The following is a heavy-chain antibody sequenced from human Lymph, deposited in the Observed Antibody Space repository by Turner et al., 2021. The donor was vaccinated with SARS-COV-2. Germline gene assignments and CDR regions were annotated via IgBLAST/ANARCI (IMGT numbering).Heavy chain of an antibody. CDR2: ISGSGGST. CDR1: GFPFRSYA. Sequence: EVQLLESVGGLVQPGASLRLSCSASGFPFRSYAMSWVRQAPGKGVEWVSVISGSGGSTNYADSVKGRFSISRDNSKNTLYLQMNSLRAEDTAVYYCAKNEMAMIVLVITLFDYWGQGTLVTVSS. J-gene: IGHJ4*02. D-gene: IGHD3-22*01. V-gene: IGHV3-23*01. CDR3: AKNEMAMIVLVITLFDY.